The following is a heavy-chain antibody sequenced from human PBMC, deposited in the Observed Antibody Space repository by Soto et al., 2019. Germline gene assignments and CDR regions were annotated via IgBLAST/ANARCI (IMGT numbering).Heavy chain of an antibody. CDR3: AHSLYHYANSGHYTYWYFDL. CDR1: GFSLETSGMG. J-gene: IGHJ2*01. CDR2: IYWDDDK. Sequence: QITLKESGPTLVKPTQTLTLTCTFSGFSLETSGMGMSWIRQHPGKALEWLALIYWDDDKRYSPSLKNRLTITKDTSKNQVVLTLTNVDPVDTATYYCAHSLYHYANSGHYTYWYFDLWGRSTLVTVSS. V-gene: IGHV2-5*02. D-gene: IGHD3-22*01.